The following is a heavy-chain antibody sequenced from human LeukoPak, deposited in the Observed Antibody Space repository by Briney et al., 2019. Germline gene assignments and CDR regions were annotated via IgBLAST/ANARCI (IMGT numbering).Heavy chain of an antibody. D-gene: IGHD6-6*01. J-gene: IGHJ4*02. V-gene: IGHV4-4*02. Sequence: SEPLSLTCAVSGRSLSSNTWRSWVRQPPGKGLERIGEIYHSESTNYKPSLKSRVTISIGKSKNQLSLKLSSVTAADTAVYYCARSRRPFDYWGQGTLVTVSS. CDR3: ARSRRPFDY. CDR2: IYHSEST. CDR1: GRSLSSNTW.